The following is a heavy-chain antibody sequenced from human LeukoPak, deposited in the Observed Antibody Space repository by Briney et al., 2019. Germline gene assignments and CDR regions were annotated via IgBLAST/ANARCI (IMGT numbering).Heavy chain of an antibody. V-gene: IGHV3-23*01. CDR2: LGGSAGDT. J-gene: IGHJ4*02. D-gene: IGHD3-22*01. Sequence: GGSLRLSCAASGFTFSHFAMAWVRQAPGKGLEWLLSLGGSAGDTYFADSVKGRFTISRDNSKNTLYLQMNSLRAEDTAVYYCAKVAGRYYYDSSGYYFDYWGQGTLVTVSS. CDR1: GFTFSHFA. CDR3: AKVAGRYYYDSSGYYFDY.